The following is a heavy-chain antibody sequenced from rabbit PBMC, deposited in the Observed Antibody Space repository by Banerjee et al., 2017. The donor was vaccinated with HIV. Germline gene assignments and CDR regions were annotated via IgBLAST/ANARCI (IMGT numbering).Heavy chain of an antibody. Sequence: QEQLEESGGDLVKPGASLTLTCKASGFTLSNYWICWVRQAPGKGLEWIACINSNTGNTVYASWAKGPFTISKTSSTTVTLQMTSLTAADTATYFCARGWITMTMNLWGQGTLVTVS. J-gene: IGHJ4*01. D-gene: IGHD2-1*01. CDR1: GFTLSNYW. CDR3: ARGWITMTMNL. V-gene: IGHV1S45*01. CDR2: INSNTGNT.